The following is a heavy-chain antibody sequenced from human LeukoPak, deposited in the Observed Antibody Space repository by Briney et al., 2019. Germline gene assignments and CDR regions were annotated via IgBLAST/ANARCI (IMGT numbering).Heavy chain of an antibody. J-gene: IGHJ4*02. CDR1: GFTFSSYS. CDR2: ISSSSSTI. Sequence: PGGSLRLSCAASGFTFSSYSMNWVRQAPGKGLEWVSYISSSSSTIYYADSVKGRFTISRDNAKNSLYLQMNSLRAEDTAVYYCARRYYDILTGYAYFDYWGQGTLVTVSS. D-gene: IGHD3-9*01. V-gene: IGHV3-48*01. CDR3: ARRYYDILTGYAYFDY.